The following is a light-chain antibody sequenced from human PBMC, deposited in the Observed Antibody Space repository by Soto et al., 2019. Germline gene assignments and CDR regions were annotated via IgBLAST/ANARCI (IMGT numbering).Light chain of an antibody. CDR1: SSDVGGYNF. Sequence: QSVLTQPRSVSGSPGQSVTISCTGTSSDVGGYNFVSWYQQYPGKAPKVMIYDVTQRPSGVPDRFSGSKSGNTASLTISGLQAEDEGDYYCCSYAGSYHVVFGGGPRSPS. J-gene: IGLJ2*01. CDR3: CSYAGSYHVV. V-gene: IGLV2-11*01. CDR2: DVT.